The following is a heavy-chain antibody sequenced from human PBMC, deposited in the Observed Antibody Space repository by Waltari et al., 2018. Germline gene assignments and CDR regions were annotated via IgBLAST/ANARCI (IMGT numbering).Heavy chain of an antibody. J-gene: IGHJ4*02. CDR3: ATKLQLYNWGTNYYFDY. CDR2: ISSSSSYI. D-gene: IGHD1-20*01. Sequence: EVQLVESGGGLVKPGGSLRLSCAASGFTFSSYSMNWVRQAPGKGLEWVSSISSSSSYIYYADSVKGRFTISRDNAKNSLYLQMNSLRAEDTAVYYCATKLQLYNWGTNYYFDYWGQGTLVTVSS. CDR1: GFTFSSYS. V-gene: IGHV3-21*01.